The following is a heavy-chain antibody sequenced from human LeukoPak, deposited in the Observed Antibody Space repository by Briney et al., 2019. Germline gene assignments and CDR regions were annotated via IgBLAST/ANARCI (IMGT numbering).Heavy chain of an antibody. Sequence: GGSLRLSCAASGFTFSSYGMHWVRQAPGKGLEWVAVISYDGSNKYYEDSVKGRFTISRDNSKNTLYLQMNSLRADETAVYYCAKDQYSGYDDVVENWFAPWGRGTPVTGAS. V-gene: IGHV3-30*18. CDR3: AKDQYSGYDDVVENWFAP. CDR1: GFTFSSYG. J-gene: IGHJ5*02. CDR2: ISYDGSNK. D-gene: IGHD5-12*01.